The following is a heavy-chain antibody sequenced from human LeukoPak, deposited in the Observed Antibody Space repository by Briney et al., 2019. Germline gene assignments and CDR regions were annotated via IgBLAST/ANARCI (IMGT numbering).Heavy chain of an antibody. D-gene: IGHD5-18*01. J-gene: IGHJ4*02. CDR3: ARLLDTAMATDY. CDR1: GYSISSGYY. V-gene: IGHV4-38-2*01. Sequence: PSETLSLTCAVSGYSISSGYYWGWIRQPPGKGVEWIGRIYDSGSTYYNPSLKSRVTISVDTSKNQFSLKLSSVTAADTAVYYCARLLDTAMATDYWGQGTLVTVSS. CDR2: IYDSGST.